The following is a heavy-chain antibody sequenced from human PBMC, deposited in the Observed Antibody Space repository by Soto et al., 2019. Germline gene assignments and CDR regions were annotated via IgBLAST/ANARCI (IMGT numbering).Heavy chain of an antibody. D-gene: IGHD3-16*01. V-gene: IGHV3-53*01. CDR2: IYSGGST. Sequence: EVHLVESGGGLIQPGGSLRLSCAASGFSVSANYMSWVRQAPGKGLEWVSAIYSGGSTVYADSVKGRFTISRDNSKNTLYLQMNSLRAEDTAVYSCARASSRWGSDDAHWGQGTLVTVSP. CDR1: GFSVSANY. CDR3: ARASSRWGSDDAH. J-gene: IGHJ4*02.